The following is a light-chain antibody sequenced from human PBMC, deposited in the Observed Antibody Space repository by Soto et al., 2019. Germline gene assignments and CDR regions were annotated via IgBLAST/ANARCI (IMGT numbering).Light chain of an antibody. CDR1: QSISSF. CDR2: GAS. J-gene: IGKJ4*01. Sequence: EIVMTQSPATLSVSPGERVTLSCRASQSISSFLAWYQQKPGQAPRLLMYGASTRATGIPARFSGSGSGAEYTLTISSLQSEDFAVYYCQHYYTWPLTFGGGTNVEIK. V-gene: IGKV3-15*01. CDR3: QHYYTWPLT.